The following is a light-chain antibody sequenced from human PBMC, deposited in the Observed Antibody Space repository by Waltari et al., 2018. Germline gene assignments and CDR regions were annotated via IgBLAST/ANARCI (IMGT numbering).Light chain of an antibody. CDR3: QKCNDWPRGT. V-gene: IGKV3-11*01. CDR1: QSVDSY. Sequence: EIVLTQSPVTLSLSPGERATLSCRASQSVDSYLAWYQQKRGQPPRLLIYDTSNRATGIPARFSGSGSGTDFTLTISSLQSEDLGIYYCQKCNDWPRGTFGQGTKVEIK. J-gene: IGKJ1*01. CDR2: DTS.